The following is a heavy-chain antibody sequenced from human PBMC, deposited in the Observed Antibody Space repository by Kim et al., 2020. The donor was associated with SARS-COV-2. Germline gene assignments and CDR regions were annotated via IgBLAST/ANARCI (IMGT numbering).Heavy chain of an antibody. CDR2: IYSSGST. Sequence: SETLSLTCTVSGGFITSYYWSWIRQPPGKGLQWIGYIYSSGSTNYNPSLKSRVTISVDMSKNQFSLKLCSVTAADTAVYYCARGDMVPLESYSGMDVCGEGDTLSASS. D-gene: IGHD1-1*01. CDR3: ARGDMVPLESYSGMDV. CDR1: GGFITSYY. J-gene: IGHJ6*02. V-gene: IGHV4-59*01.